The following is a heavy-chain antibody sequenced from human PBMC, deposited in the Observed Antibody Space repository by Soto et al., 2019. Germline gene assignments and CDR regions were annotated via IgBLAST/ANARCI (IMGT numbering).Heavy chain of an antibody. CDR3: AKDVCSGSTPSCSTRLDF. CDR1: GFTFDDYA. Sequence: PGGSLRLSCAASGFTFDDYAMHWVRQAPGKGLEWVSLIRWDGGRTYYAGSVRCRFIVSRDSIKNSLYLQMSSLRVEDTALYYCAKDVCSGSTPSCSTRLDFWGQGALVTVSS. V-gene: IGHV3-43D*04. J-gene: IGHJ4*02. D-gene: IGHD2-2*02. CDR2: IRWDGGRT.